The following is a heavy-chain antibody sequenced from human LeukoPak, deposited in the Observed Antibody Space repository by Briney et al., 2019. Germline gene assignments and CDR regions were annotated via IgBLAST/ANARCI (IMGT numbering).Heavy chain of an antibody. CDR3: ARDLTGAVFDF. Sequence: PGGSLRLSCAASGFTFSSYWMHWVRQAPGKGLVCVSRITSDGSSTSYADSVRGRFTISRDNAKNTVYLQMYSLRPEDTAVYYCARDLTGAVFDFWGQGTLVTVSS. V-gene: IGHV3-74*01. J-gene: IGHJ4*02. D-gene: IGHD1-26*01. CDR1: GFTFSSYW. CDR2: ITSDGSST.